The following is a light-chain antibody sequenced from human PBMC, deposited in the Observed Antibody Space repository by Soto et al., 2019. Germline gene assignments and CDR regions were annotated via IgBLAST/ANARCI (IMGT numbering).Light chain of an antibody. CDR3: NSYKSSSSPSV. V-gene: IGLV2-14*01. Sequence: QSALTQPASVSGSPGQSITISCTGTSSDVGDYNYVSWYQQHPGKDPKLMIYEDSNRPSGVSDRFSGSESGNTASLTISGLQAEDEADYYCNSYKSSSSPSVFGTGTKLTVL. J-gene: IGLJ1*01. CDR1: SSDVGDYNY. CDR2: EDS.